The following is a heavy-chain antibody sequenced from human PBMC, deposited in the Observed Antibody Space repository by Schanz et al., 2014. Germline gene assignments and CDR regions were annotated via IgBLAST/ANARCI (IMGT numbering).Heavy chain of an antibody. CDR3: AREQIMAAAGLVDY. CDR1: GFTFSSYA. J-gene: IGHJ4*01. Sequence: EVQLLESGGGLVQPGGSLRLSCAASGFTFSSYAMTWVRQAPGKGLEWVSSISHSGGSKYYADSVKGRFTISRDNSKNILYLQMNSLRAEDTAVYYCAREQIMAAAGLVDYWGHGTLVTVSS. D-gene: IGHD6-13*01. CDR2: ISHSGGSK. V-gene: IGHV3-23*01.